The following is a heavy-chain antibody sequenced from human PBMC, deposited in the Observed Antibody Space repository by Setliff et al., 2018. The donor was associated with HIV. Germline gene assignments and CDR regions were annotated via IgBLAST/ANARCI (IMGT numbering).Heavy chain of an antibody. CDR3: ARGGDYYDSTGARAGFDF. Sequence: PSETLSLTCTVSGYSISSGYYWGWIRLPPGKGLEWIGDIYHSGFTIYNPSLKSRLIMSLDKSKNAISLKLRSVTAADMAAYYCARGGDYYDSTGARAGFDFWGQGTMVTVSS. CDR1: GYSISSGYY. J-gene: IGHJ3*01. V-gene: IGHV4-38-2*02. D-gene: IGHD3-22*01. CDR2: IYHSGFT.